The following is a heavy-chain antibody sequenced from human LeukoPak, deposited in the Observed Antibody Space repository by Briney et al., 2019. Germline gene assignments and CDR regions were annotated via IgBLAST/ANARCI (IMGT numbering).Heavy chain of an antibody. CDR3: AREKYSSSWAHYGMDV. CDR2: IYYSGST. V-gene: IGHV4-31*03. D-gene: IGHD6-13*01. CDR1: GGSISSGGYY. Sequence: PSETLSLTCTVSGGSISSGGYYWSWIRQHPGKGLEWIGYIYYSGSTYYNSSLKSRVTISVDTSKNQFSLKLSSVTAADTAVYYCAREKYSSSWAHYGMDVWGQGTTVTVSS. J-gene: IGHJ6*02.